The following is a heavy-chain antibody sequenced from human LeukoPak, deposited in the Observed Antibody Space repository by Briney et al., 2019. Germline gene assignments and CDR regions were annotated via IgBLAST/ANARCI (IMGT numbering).Heavy chain of an antibody. V-gene: IGHV3-7*01. CDR3: ARGPPASTLYYYYYMDV. CDR2: IKQDGSEK. CDR1: GFTFSSYW. J-gene: IGHJ6*03. D-gene: IGHD2-15*01. Sequence: GGSLRLSCAASGFTFSSYWMSWVRQAPGKGLEWVANIKQDGSEKYYVDSVKGRFTISRDNAKNSLYLQMNSLRAEDTAVYYCARGPPASTLYYYYYMDVWGKGTTVTISS.